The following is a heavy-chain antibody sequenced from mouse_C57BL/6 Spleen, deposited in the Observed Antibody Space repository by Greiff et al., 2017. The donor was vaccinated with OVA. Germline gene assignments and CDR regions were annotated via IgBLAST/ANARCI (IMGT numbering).Heavy chain of an antibody. CDR1: GFNIKNTY. D-gene: IGHD1-1*01. CDR2: IDPANGNT. Sequence: EVQLQESVAELVRPGASVKLSCTASGFNIKNTYMPWVKQRPEQGLEWIGRIDPANGNTKYAPKFQGKATITADTSSNTTYLQLSSLTSEDTAIYYCAYYYGSSHWFAYWGQGTLVTVSA. J-gene: IGHJ3*01. V-gene: IGHV14-3*01. CDR3: AYYYGSSHWFAY.